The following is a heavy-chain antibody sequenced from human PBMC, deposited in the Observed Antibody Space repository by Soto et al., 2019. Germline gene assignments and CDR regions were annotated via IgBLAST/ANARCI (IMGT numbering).Heavy chain of an antibody. CDR3: ARDLSDYGDSVRMDV. V-gene: IGHV4-31*03. Sequence: QVQLQESGPGLVKPSQTLSLTCTVSGGSISSGGYYWSWIRQHPGKGLEWIGYIYYSGSTYYNPSLKSRVTISVDSSKNQFSLKLSSVTAADTAVYYCARDLSDYGDSVRMDVWGQGTTVTVSS. CDR2: IYYSGST. D-gene: IGHD4-17*01. J-gene: IGHJ6*02. CDR1: GGSISSGGYY.